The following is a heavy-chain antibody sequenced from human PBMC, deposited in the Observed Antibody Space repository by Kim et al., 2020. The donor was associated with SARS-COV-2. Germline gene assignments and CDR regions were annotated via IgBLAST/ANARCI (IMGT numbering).Heavy chain of an antibody. J-gene: IGHJ5*02. CDR1: GFTFSDYY. V-gene: IGHV3-11*06. D-gene: IGHD6-13*01. CDR3: AREFGSVAAAGKGSRRFDP. Sequence: GGSLRLSCAASGFTFSDYYMSWIRQAPGKGLEWVSYISSSSSYTNYADSVKGRFTISRDNAKNSLYLQMNSLRAEDTAVYYCAREFGSVAAAGKGSRRFDPWGQGTLVTVSS. CDR2: ISSSSSYT.